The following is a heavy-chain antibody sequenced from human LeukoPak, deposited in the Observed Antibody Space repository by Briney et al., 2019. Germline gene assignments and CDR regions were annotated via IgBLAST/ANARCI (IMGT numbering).Heavy chain of an antibody. J-gene: IGHJ5*02. CDR3: ARDAGYRVPGWFDP. D-gene: IGHD3-16*02. CDR2: IYHSGST. CDR1: GGSISSSNW. V-gene: IGHV4-4*02. Sequence: PSETLSLTCAVSGGSISSSNWWSWVRQPPGKGLEWIGEIYHSGSTNYSPSLKSRVTISVDKSKNHFSLQLSSVTAADTAIYYCARDAGYRVPGWFDPWGQGTLVTVSS.